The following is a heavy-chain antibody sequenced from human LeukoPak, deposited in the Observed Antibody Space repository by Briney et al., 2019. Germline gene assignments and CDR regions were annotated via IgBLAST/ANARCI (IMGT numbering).Heavy chain of an antibody. CDR1: RGTFSRYA. CDR2: IIPIFGIA. D-gene: IGHD5-18*01. J-gene: IGHJ3*02. V-gene: IGHV1-69*04. Sequence: SVKVSCKASRGTFSRYAISWVRQAPGQGLEWMGRIIPIFGIANYAQKFQGRVTITADKSTSTAYMELSSLRSEDTAVYYCAMGDTAMGDAFDSFDIWGQGTMVTVSS. CDR3: AMGDTAMGDAFDSFDI.